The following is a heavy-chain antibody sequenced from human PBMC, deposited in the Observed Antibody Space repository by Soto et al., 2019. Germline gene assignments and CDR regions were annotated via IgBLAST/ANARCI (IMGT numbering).Heavy chain of an antibody. D-gene: IGHD2-15*01. J-gene: IGHJ4*02. V-gene: IGHV3-23*03. CDR1: GFSFSYYS. Sequence: GGSLILSCAASGFSFSYYSMNWVRQAPGKGLEWVSFIDLSGTKTYYRDSVKGRFTIFKDKSINTVYLQMNSLTVEDAAVYYCTKDRVPDGIYSFDYWGQGALVTVSS. CDR2: IDLSGTKT. CDR3: TKDRVPDGIYSFDY.